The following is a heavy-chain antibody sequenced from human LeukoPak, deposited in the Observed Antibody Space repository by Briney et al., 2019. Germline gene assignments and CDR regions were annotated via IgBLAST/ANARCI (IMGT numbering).Heavy chain of an antibody. Sequence: SLRLSCAASGFTFSSYEMNWVRQAPGKGLEWVGFIRSKAYGGTTEYAASVKGRFTISRDDSKSIAYLQMNSLKTEDTAVYYCTREEYDFWSTQSSSYMDVWGKGTTVTVSS. CDR3: TREEYDFWSTQSSSYMDV. J-gene: IGHJ6*03. V-gene: IGHV3-49*04. D-gene: IGHD3-3*01. CDR1: GFTFSSYE. CDR2: IRSKAYGGTT.